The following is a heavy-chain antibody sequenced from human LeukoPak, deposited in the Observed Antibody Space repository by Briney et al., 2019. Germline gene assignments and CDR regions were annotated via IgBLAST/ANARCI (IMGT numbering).Heavy chain of an antibody. CDR2: IYYSGST. CDR3: ARGGQMIRENYFDY. J-gene: IGHJ4*02. D-gene: IGHD3-22*01. Sequence: PSQTLSLTCTVSGGSISSGDYYWSWIRQPPGKGLEWIGYIYYSGSTYYNPSLKSRVTISVDTSKNQFSLKLSSVTAADTAVYYCARGGQMIRENYFDYWGQGTLVTVSS. CDR1: GGSISSGDYY. V-gene: IGHV4-30-4*08.